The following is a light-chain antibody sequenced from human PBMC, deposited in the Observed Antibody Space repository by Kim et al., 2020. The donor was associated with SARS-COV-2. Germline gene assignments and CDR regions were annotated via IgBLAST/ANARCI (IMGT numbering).Light chain of an antibody. J-gene: IGLJ1*01. CDR3: QAWDSSTQNYV. CDR2: QDN. CDR1: KLGDKY. V-gene: IGLV3-1*01. Sequence: SYELTQPPSVSVSPGQTASITCSGYKLGDKYVSWYQQRPGQSPVVVVYQDNQRPSGIPERFFGSNSGDTATLTISGTQAMDEADYYCQAWDSSTQNYVFGAGTKVTVL.